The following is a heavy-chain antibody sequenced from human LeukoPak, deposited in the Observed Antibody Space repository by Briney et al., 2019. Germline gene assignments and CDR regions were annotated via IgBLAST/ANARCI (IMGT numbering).Heavy chain of an antibody. CDR2: IYPGDSDT. J-gene: IGHJ6*02. CDR1: GYSFTSYW. CDR3: ALTLGYCSGGSCYYGMDV. D-gene: IGHD2-15*01. V-gene: IGHV5-51*01. Sequence: GESLKISCKGSGYSFTSYWIGWVRQMPGKGLEWMGIIYPGDSDTRYSPSFQGQVTISADKSISTAYLQWSSLKASDTAMYYCALTLGYCSGGSCYYGMDVWGQGTTVTVSS.